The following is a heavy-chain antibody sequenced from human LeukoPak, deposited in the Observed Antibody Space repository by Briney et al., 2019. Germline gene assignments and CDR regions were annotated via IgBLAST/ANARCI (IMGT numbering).Heavy chain of an antibody. V-gene: IGHV1-8*01. CDR1: GYTFTSYD. CDR2: MNPNSGVT. CDR3: ANSQRRFLEELYYYYYMDV. J-gene: IGHJ6*03. Sequence: ASVKVSCKASGYTFTSYDINWVRQATGQGLEWMGWMNPNSGVTVYAQKFQGRVTMTRNTSVSTAYMELSGLRSEDTAVYYCANSQRRFLEELYYYYYMDVWGKGTTVTVSS. D-gene: IGHD3-3*01.